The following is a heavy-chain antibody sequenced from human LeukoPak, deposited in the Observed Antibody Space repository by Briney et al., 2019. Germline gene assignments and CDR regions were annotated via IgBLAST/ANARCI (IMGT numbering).Heavy chain of an antibody. CDR1: GYSISSDYY. Sequence: ASETLSLTCTVSGYSISSDYYWGWIRQPPGKGLEWTGNIFHNGNTYYNPSLKSRVTMSIDTSKKQFSLKLRTATAADTAVYYCARIEDVTRGYNHAYYFDYWGQGTLVTVSS. D-gene: IGHD5-18*01. CDR2: IFHNGNT. V-gene: IGHV4-38-2*02. J-gene: IGHJ4*02. CDR3: ARIEDVTRGYNHAYYFDY.